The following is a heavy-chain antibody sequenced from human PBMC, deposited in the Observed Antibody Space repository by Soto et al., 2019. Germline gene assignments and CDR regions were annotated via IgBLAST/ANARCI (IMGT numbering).Heavy chain of an antibody. J-gene: IGHJ6*02. CDR1: GFTFSSYG. Sequence: PGESLKISCAASGFTFSSYGMHWVRQAPGKGLEWVAVISYDGSNKYYADSVKGRFTISRDNSKNTLYLQMNSLRAEDTAVYYCANQEAGTTFRNYCYYYGMDVWGQGTTVTVSS. V-gene: IGHV3-30*18. D-gene: IGHD1-7*01. CDR3: ANQEAGTTFRNYCYYYGMDV. CDR2: ISYDGSNK.